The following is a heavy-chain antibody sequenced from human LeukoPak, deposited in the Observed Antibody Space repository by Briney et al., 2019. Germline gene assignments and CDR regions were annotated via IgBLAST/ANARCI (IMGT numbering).Heavy chain of an antibody. J-gene: IGHJ4*02. CDR1: GGSTSGYY. Sequence: SETLSLTCTVSGGSTSGYYWSWIRQPPGKGLEWIGEINHSGSTNYNPSLKSRVTISVDTSKNQFSLKLSSVTAADTAVYYCARGPDKMGPIYYDSSGYYAFGFDYWGQGTLVTVSS. V-gene: IGHV4-34*01. CDR2: INHSGST. D-gene: IGHD3-22*01. CDR3: ARGPDKMGPIYYDSSGYYAFGFDY.